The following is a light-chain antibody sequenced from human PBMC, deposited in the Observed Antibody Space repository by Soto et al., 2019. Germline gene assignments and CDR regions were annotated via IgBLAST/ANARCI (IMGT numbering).Light chain of an antibody. CDR3: SSYTSSSTPNWV. CDR2: DVS. V-gene: IGLV2-14*01. CDR1: SSDVGGYNY. Sequence: QSVLTQPASVSGSPGQSITISCTGTSSDVGGYNYVSLYQQHPGKAPKLMIYDVSNRPSGVSNRFSGSKSGNTASLTISGLQAEDEADYYCSSYTSSSTPNWVFGGGTKLTVL. J-gene: IGLJ3*02.